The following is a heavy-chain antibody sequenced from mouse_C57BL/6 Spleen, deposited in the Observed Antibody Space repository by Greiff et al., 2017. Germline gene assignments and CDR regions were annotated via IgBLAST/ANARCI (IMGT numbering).Heavy chain of an antibody. V-gene: IGHV5-6*02. D-gene: IGHD4-1*02. Sequence: DVMLVESGGDLVKPGGSLKLSCAASGFTFSSYGMSWVRQTPDKRLEWVATISSGGSYTSYPDSVKGRFTISRDNAKNTLYLQMSGLKSEDTAMYYCARHDQLGPSYYFDYWGQGTTLTVSS. J-gene: IGHJ2*01. CDR2: ISSGGSYT. CDR1: GFTFSSYG. CDR3: ARHDQLGPSYYFDY.